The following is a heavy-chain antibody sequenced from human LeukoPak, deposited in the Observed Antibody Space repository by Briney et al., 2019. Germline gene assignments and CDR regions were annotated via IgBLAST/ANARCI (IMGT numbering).Heavy chain of an antibody. CDR1: GYSISSGYY. J-gene: IGHJ4*02. D-gene: IGHD2-21*01. Sequence: PSETLSLTRSVSGYSISSGYYWGWIRQPPGKGLEWIGSIYHSGSTYYNPSLKSRVTISVDTSKNQFSLKLSSVTAADTAVYYCARGWGYFDSWGQGTLVTVSS. CDR2: IYHSGST. CDR3: ARGWGYFDS. V-gene: IGHV4-38-2*02.